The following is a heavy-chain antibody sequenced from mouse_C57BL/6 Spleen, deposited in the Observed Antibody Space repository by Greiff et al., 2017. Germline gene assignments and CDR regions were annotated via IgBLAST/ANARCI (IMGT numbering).Heavy chain of an antibody. CDR1: GYTFTDYY. CDR3: ARSDGYYADWYFDV. V-gene: IGHV1-26*01. D-gene: IGHD2-3*01. J-gene: IGHJ1*03. Sequence: EVQLQQSGPELVKPGASVKISCKASGYTFTDYYMNWVKQSHGKSLEWIGDINPNNGGTSYNQKFKGKATLTVAKSSSTAYMELRSLTSEDSAVYYCARSDGYYADWYFDVWGTGTTVTVSS. CDR2: INPNNGGT.